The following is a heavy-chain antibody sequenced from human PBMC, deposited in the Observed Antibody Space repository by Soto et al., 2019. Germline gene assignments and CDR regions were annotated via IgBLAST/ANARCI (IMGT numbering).Heavy chain of an antibody. D-gene: IGHD6-19*01. CDR3: ASGQWGSGWEEFDY. CDR1: GYTFTNYD. V-gene: IGHV1-8*01. J-gene: IGHJ4*02. CDR2: MNPNSGNT. Sequence: QVQLVQSGAEVKKPGASVKVSCKASGYTFTNYDINWVRQATGQGLEWMGWMNPNSGNTGYAQKFPGRVTMTRDTSISTACLELSSLTSEDTAVYYCASGQWGSGWEEFDYWGQGTLVTVSS.